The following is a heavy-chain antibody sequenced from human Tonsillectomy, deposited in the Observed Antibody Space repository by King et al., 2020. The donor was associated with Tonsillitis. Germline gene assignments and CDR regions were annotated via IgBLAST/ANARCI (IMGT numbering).Heavy chain of an antibody. Sequence: VQLVESGGGLVQPGGSLRLSCAASGFTFSSHTMSWARQAPGKGPEWVSAISSSGGSTYYADSVKGRFTISRDNSKTTMYLQMDSLRADDTAVYYCAKDFWGPFAGGSYYRTDYWGQGTLVTVSS. D-gene: IGHD1-26*01. J-gene: IGHJ4*02. CDR3: AKDFWGPFAGGSYYRTDY. CDR1: GFTFSSHT. V-gene: IGHV3-23*04. CDR2: ISSSGGST.